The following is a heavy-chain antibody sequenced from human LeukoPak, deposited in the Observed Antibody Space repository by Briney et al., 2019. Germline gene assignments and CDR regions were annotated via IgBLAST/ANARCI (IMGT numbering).Heavy chain of an antibody. V-gene: IGHV3-53*01. J-gene: IGHJ3*02. D-gene: IGHD5-12*01. CDR3: ARVIVATNTFDAFDI. CDR2: IYGDGST. Sequence: GGSLRLSCAASGFTFSSYAMSWVRQAPGKGLEWVSIIYGDGSTYYADSMRGRFTISRDNSKNTLYLQMNSLRVEDTAVYYCARVIVATNTFDAFDIWGQGTMVTVSS. CDR1: GFTFSSYA.